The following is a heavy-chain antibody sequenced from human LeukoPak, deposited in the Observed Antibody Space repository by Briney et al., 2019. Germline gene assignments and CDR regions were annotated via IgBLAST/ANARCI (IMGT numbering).Heavy chain of an antibody. D-gene: IGHD1-26*01. CDR1: GGSISSSDYY. J-gene: IGHJ3*02. Sequence: PSETLSLTCTVSGGSISSSDYYWGWIRQPPGKGLEWIASIYYSGTTHYNPSLKSRVTMSVDTSKNQFSLKLSSVTAADTAVYYCARGVLLSGSYLPAFDIWGQGTMVTVSS. V-gene: IGHV4-39*07. CDR3: ARGVLLSGSYLPAFDI. CDR2: IYYSGTT.